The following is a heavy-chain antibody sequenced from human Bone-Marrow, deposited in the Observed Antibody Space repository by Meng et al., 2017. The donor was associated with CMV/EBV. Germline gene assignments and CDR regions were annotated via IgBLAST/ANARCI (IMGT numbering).Heavy chain of an antibody. V-gene: IGHV3-30-3*01. Sequence: CAASGFTFSSYAMHWVRQAPGKGLEWVAVISYDGSNKYYADSVKGRFTISRDNSKNTLYLQMNSLRAEDTAVYYCARGPRDNWYFDLWGRGTLVTVSS. CDR3: ARGPRDNWYFDL. J-gene: IGHJ2*01. D-gene: IGHD2-15*01. CDR2: ISYDGSNK. CDR1: GFTFSSYA.